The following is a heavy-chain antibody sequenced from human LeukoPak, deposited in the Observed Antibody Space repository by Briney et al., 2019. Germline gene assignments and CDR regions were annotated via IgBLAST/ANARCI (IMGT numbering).Heavy chain of an antibody. V-gene: IGHV3-23*01. Sequence: GGSLRLSCAASGFTFSSYAMSWVRQAPGKGLEWVSAISGSGGSTYYADSVKGRFTISRDNSKNTLYLQMNSLRAEDTAVYYCAKHPSSRYGEMDYYYYMDVWGKGTTVTVSS. D-gene: IGHD4/OR15-4a*01. CDR2: ISGSGGST. CDR3: AKHPSSRYGEMDYYYYMDV. J-gene: IGHJ6*03. CDR1: GFTFSSYA.